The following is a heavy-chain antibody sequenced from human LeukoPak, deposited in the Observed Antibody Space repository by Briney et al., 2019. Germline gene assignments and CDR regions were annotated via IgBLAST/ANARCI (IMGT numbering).Heavy chain of an antibody. V-gene: IGHV3-21*01. CDR2: ISSSSSYI. CDR3: ARMVAVAGRGPVGDY. J-gene: IGHJ4*02. Sequence: GGSLRLSCAASGFTFSSYSMNWVRQAPGKGLEWVSSISSSSSYIYYADSVKGRFTISRDNAKNSLYLQINSLRAEDTAVYYCARMVAVAGRGPVGDYWGQGTLVTVSS. D-gene: IGHD6-19*01. CDR1: GFTFSSYS.